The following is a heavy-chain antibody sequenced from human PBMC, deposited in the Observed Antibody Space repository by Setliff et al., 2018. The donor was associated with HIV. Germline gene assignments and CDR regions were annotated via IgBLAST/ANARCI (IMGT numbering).Heavy chain of an antibody. CDR1: GLTFNRYW. CDR3: TTAQWVLVGATPFDY. CDR2: TKFDGSES. D-gene: IGHD1-26*01. J-gene: IGHJ4*02. Sequence: PGGSLRLSCVASGLTFNRYWMSWVRQVPGKGLEWVSNTKFDGSESYYVDSVKGRFIASTDNAKNSLFLQMNSLKAEDTAVYYCTTAQWVLVGATPFDYWGQGALVTVSS. V-gene: IGHV3-7*03.